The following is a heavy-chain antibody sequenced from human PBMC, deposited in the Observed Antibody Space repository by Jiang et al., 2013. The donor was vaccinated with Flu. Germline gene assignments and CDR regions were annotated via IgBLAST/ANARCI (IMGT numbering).Heavy chain of an antibody. CDR1: GGSISSYY. D-gene: IGHD1-1*01. CDR3: ARAPEELAYDY. J-gene: IGHJ4*02. V-gene: IGHV4-59*01. Sequence: KPSETLSLTCTVSGGSISSYYWSWIRQPPGKGLEWIGYIYYSGSTNYNPSLKSRVTISVDTSKNQFSLKLSSVTAADTAVYYCARAPEELAYDYWGQGTLVTVSS. CDR2: IYYSGST.